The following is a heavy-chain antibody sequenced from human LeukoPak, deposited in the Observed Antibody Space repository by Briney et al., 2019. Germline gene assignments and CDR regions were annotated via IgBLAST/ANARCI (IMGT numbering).Heavy chain of an antibody. Sequence: GRSLRLFCAACGFTFSSYGTHWVRRAPGEGLEWVADISYEGSNKFYGDSVQGRFTISRDNSKNTLYLQMNSLKAEDTAVYYCSGKDFDYWGQGTLVTVSS. CDR3: SGKDFDY. V-gene: IGHV3-30*03. CDR2: ISYEGSNK. D-gene: IGHD1-26*01. CDR1: GFTFSSYG. J-gene: IGHJ4*02.